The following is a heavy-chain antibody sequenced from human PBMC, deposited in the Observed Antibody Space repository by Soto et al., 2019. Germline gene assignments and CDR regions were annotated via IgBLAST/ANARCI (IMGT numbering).Heavy chain of an antibody. CDR3: ARDFGRHGAVDTTGWFDP. Sequence: QVQLVQSGAEVKKSGASVKVSCTASGYTFKSFYMHWVRQAPGQGLEWIGMINPTDGSVSFAQKFQDRVTLTTDRPTSTVYMELSSLTREDTAVYFCARDFGRHGAVDTTGWFDPWGQGTLVTVSS. J-gene: IGHJ5*02. CDR1: GYTFKSFY. D-gene: IGHD3-3*01. CDR2: INPTDGSV. V-gene: IGHV1-46*02.